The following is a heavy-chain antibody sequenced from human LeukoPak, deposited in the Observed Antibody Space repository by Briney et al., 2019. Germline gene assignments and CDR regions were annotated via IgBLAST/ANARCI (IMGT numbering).Heavy chain of an antibody. CDR3: AGGDYFFDP. V-gene: IGHV4-59*01. J-gene: IGHJ5*02. D-gene: IGHD2/OR15-2a*01. CDR2: IYYSGST. CDR1: GGSISSYY. Sequence: PSETLSLTWTVSGGSISSYYWSWIRQPSGKGLEWIGYIYYSGSTNYNPSLKSRVSISVDTSKNQFSLKLSSVTAADTAVYYCAGGDYFFDPWGQGTLVTVSS.